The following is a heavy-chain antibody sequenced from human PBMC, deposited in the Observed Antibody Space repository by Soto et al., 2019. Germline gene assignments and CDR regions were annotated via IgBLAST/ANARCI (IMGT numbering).Heavy chain of an antibody. CDR2: IYYSVST. J-gene: IGHJ4*02. CDR3: ARYLTVKSSFDY. V-gene: IGHV4-31*03. Sequence: QVQLQESGPGLVKPSQTLSLTCTVSGGSISSGGYYWSWIRQHPGKGLEWIGYIYYSVSTYYNPSLNSRVTISVDTSKNQFSLKLSSVTAADTAVYYCARYLTVKSSFDYWGQGTLVTVSS. D-gene: IGHD4-17*01. CDR1: GGSISSGGYY.